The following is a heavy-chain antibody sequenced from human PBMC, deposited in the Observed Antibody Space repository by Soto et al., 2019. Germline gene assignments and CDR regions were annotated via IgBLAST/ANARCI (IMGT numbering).Heavy chain of an antibody. CDR2: INPNSGGT. CDR1: GYTFTGYY. J-gene: IGHJ4*02. V-gene: IGHV1-2*02. CDR3: AREAVSADYFDY. Sequence: ASVKVSCKASGYTFTGYYMQWVRQAPGQGLEWMGWINPNSGGTNYARKFQGRVTMTRDTSTSTAYMELTRLISDDTAVYYCAREAVSADYFDYWGRGTLVTVSS. D-gene: IGHD6-19*01.